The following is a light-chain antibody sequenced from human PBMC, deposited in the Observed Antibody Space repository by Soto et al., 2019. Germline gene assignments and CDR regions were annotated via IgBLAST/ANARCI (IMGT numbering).Light chain of an antibody. V-gene: IGLV3-21*04. CDR1: NIGSKS. CDR2: YDT. Sequence: SYELTQPPSVSVAPGKTARITCGGNNIGSKSVHWYQQKPGQAPVLVIYYDTDRPSGIPERFSGSNSGNTATLTISGVEAGDEADYYCQVWDSSSVQVVFGGGTKLPVL. J-gene: IGLJ2*01. CDR3: QVWDSSSVQVV.